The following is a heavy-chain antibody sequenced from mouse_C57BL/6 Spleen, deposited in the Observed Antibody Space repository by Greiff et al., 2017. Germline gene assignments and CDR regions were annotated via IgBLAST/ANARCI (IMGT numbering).Heavy chain of an antibody. CDR3: ARSSLLRYLDY. CDR2: IRNKANGYTT. J-gene: IGHJ2*01. D-gene: IGHD1-2*01. CDR1: GFTFTDYY. V-gene: IGHV7-3*01. Sequence: EVNVVESGGGLVQPGGSLSLSCAASGFTFTDYYMSWVRQPPGKALEWLGFIRNKANGYTTEYSASVKGRFTISRVNSQSILYLQMNALRAEDSATYYCARSSLLRYLDYWGQGTTLTVSS.